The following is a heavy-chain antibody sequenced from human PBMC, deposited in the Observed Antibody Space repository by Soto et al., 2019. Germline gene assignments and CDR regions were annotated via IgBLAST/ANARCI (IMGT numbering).Heavy chain of an antibody. V-gene: IGHV3-33*01. D-gene: IGHD3-3*01. Sequence: LRLSCAASGFTFSSYGMHWVRQAPGKGLEWVAVIWYDGSNKYYADSVKGRFTISRDNSKNTLYLQMNSLRAEDTAVYYCARDTGFTIFGVVHHYGMDVWGQGTTVTVSS. CDR1: GFTFSSYG. J-gene: IGHJ6*02. CDR3: ARDTGFTIFGVVHHYGMDV. CDR2: IWYDGSNK.